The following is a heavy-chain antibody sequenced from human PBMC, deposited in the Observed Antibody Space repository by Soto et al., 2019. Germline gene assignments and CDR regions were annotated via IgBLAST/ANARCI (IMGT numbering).Heavy chain of an antibody. CDR1: GGSISSYY. CDR3: ARDGNYYDSSGPYYFDY. D-gene: IGHD3-22*01. Sequence: PSETLSLTCTVSGGSISSYYWSWIRQPAGKGLEWIGRIYTSGSTNYNPSLKSRVTMSVDTSKNQFSLKLSSVTAADTAVYYCARDGNYYDSSGPYYFDYWGQGTLVTVSS. CDR2: IYTSGST. J-gene: IGHJ4*02. V-gene: IGHV4-4*07.